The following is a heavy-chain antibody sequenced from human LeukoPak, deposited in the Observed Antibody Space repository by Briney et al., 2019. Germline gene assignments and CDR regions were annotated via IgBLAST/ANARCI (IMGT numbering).Heavy chain of an antibody. V-gene: IGHV3-53*01. CDR3: AKAFYASGRQRSSDG. CDR1: GFTISGSY. Sequence: GGSLSISCAAAGFTISGSYMNLLRQAPGKGLEWVSVIFSGGGTNYADSVKGRFTISRDNSKNTVYLQMNSLRAEDTAIYYWAKAFYASGRQRSSDGGGQGTMVTVSS. D-gene: IGHD2/OR15-2a*01. J-gene: IGHJ3*01. CDR2: IFSGGGT.